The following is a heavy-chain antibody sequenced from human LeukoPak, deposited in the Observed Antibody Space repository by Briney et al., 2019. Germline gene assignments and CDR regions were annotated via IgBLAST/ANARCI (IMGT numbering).Heavy chain of an antibody. CDR2: IYSDGST. D-gene: IGHD3-10*01. CDR3: ARRHYGSGSYTLDY. Sequence: GGSLRLSCAASGFTVSNNYVSWVRQAPGKGLEWVSVIYSDGSTYYADSVKGRFTISRDNSKNTLYLQMNSLRAEDTAVYYCARRHYGSGSYTLDYWGQGTLVTVSS. CDR1: GFTVSNNY. V-gene: IGHV3-53*01. J-gene: IGHJ4*02.